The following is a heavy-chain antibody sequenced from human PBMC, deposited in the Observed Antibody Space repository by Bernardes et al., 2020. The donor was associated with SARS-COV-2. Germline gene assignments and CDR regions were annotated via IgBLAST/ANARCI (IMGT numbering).Heavy chain of an antibody. D-gene: IGHD3-22*01. CDR3: ARGQYFDSSGPVHYHHGLDV. Sequence: GASLKISCKGSGNSFTTYWIGWVRQMPGKGLEWMGVIYPGDSDTRYSPSFQGQVTISADKSISTAYLQWSSLRSEDTAVYYCARGQYFDSSGPVHYHHGLDVWGQGTTVTVSS. J-gene: IGHJ6*02. CDR1: GNSFTTYW. V-gene: IGHV5-51*01. CDR2: IYPGDSDT.